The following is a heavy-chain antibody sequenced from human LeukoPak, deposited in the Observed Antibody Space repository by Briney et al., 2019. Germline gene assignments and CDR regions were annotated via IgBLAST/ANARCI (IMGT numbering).Heavy chain of an antibody. CDR1: GYTFTGYY. Sequence: ASVKVSCKASGYTFTGYYMPWVRQAPGQGLEWMGWINPNSGGTNYAQKFQGRVTMTRDTSISTAYMELSRLRSDDTAVYYCARPFPSLRLEIAAAGTDFDYWGQGTLVTVSS. D-gene: IGHD6-13*01. J-gene: IGHJ4*02. CDR3: ARPFPSLRLEIAAAGTDFDY. CDR2: INPNSGGT. V-gene: IGHV1-2*02.